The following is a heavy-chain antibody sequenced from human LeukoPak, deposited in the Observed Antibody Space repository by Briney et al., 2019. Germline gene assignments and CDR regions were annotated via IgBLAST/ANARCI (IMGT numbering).Heavy chain of an antibody. Sequence: GGSLRLSCAASGFTFSSYGMHWVRQAPGKGLEWVAVIWYDGSNKYYADSVKGRFTISRDNSKNTLYLQMNSLRAEDTAVYYCAKSQGSLVIDAFDIWGQGTMVTVSS. CDR3: AKSQGSLVIDAFDI. CDR1: GFTFSSYG. CDR2: IWYDGSNK. J-gene: IGHJ3*02. D-gene: IGHD3-9*01. V-gene: IGHV3-30*02.